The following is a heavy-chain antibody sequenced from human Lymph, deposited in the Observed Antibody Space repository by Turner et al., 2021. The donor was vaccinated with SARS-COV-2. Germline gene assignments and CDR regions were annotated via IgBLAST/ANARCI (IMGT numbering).Heavy chain of an antibody. CDR1: GYTLTELS. J-gene: IGHJ4*02. CDR2: FDPEEGET. Sequence: QVQLVQSGAEVKKPGASVKVSCKVSGYTLTELSIHWVRQAPGKGLEGMGGFDPEEGETIYAKKFQGRVNMTEDTSTDTAYMELSSLRSEDTAVYYCATLKSNWKILTGRYYFDFWGQGTLVTVSS. CDR3: ATLKSNWKILTGRYYFDF. D-gene: IGHD1-1*01. V-gene: IGHV1-24*01.